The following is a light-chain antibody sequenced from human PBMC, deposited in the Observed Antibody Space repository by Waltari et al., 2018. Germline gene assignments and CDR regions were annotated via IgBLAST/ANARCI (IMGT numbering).Light chain of an antibody. J-gene: IGKJ3*01. CDR3: QQYNT. CDR1: QSISSW. Sequence: IHMTTPPSTMSAFVRDRIAITYRASQSISSWLSWYQQKPGRAPKLLIYKASSLERAVLSRFSGSASFTEFTLTISSLQPDDFATYYCQQYNTFGPGTKVDIK. V-gene: IGKV1-5*03. CDR2: KAS.